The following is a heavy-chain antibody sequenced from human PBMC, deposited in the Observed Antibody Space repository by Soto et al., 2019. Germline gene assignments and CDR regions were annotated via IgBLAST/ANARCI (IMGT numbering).Heavy chain of an antibody. J-gene: IGHJ4*02. D-gene: IGHD2-15*01. CDR2: IYYSGST. Sequence: SETLSLTCTVSGGSISSGGYYWSWIRQHPGKGLEWIGYIYYSGSTYYNPSLKSRVTISVDTSKNQFSLKLSSVTAADTAVYYCARVPLGYCSGGSCYHVDYWGQGTLVTAPQ. CDR3: ARVPLGYCSGGSCYHVDY. CDR1: GGSISSGGYY. V-gene: IGHV4-31*03.